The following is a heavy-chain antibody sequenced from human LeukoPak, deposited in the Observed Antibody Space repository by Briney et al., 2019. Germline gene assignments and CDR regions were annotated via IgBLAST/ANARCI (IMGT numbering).Heavy chain of an antibody. CDR2: LSGTGGST. CDR3: AKDMRSVAAAGTVVTD. Sequence: GGSLRLSCAASGFTFSNYAMSWVRQAPGKGLEWVSTLSGTGGSTYYADSVKGRFTISRDNSKNTLYLQVSSLRAEDTAVYYCAKDMRSVAAAGTVVTDWGQGTLVTVSS. D-gene: IGHD6-13*01. CDR1: GFTFSNYA. V-gene: IGHV3-23*01. J-gene: IGHJ4*02.